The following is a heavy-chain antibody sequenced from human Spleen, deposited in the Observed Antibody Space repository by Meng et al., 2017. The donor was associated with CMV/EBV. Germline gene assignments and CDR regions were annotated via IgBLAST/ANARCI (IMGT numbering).Heavy chain of an antibody. Sequence: GESLKISCAASGFTFSTYWMSWVRQAPGKGLEWVANIKQDGTEQNYADSVKGRFIISRDNAKNSLYLQMSSLRAEDTAVFYCGRDDFIVGANTRGYYYYYYGVGVWGRGTTVTVSS. CDR2: IKQDGTEQ. J-gene: IGHJ6*02. CDR3: GRDDFIVGANTRGYYYYYYGVGV. D-gene: IGHD1-26*01. V-gene: IGHV3-7*01. CDR1: GFTFSTYW.